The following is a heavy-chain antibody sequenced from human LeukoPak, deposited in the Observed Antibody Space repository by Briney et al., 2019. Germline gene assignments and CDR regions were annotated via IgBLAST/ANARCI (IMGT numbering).Heavy chain of an antibody. Sequence: ASVKVSCKASGYTFTSYGISWVRQAPGQGLEWMGIISPTGGSTSYAQKFQGRVTMTRDTSTSTVYMELSSLSSEDTAVYYCASEAYSSSSRITYFDYWGQGTLVTVSS. CDR1: GYTFTSYG. D-gene: IGHD6-6*01. CDR2: ISPTGGST. J-gene: IGHJ4*02. CDR3: ASEAYSSSSRITYFDY. V-gene: IGHV1-46*01.